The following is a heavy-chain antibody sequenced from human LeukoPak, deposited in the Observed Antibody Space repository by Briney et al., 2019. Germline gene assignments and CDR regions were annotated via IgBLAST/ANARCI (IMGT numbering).Heavy chain of an antibody. Sequence: GGSLRFSCEASGFDFKNYAMTWVRQAPGKGLEWVSTISGRAVGTYYADSVKGRLTVSRDNSQNTVYLQMNSLGADDTAVYYCAKGAIVRGVPNYSYYHMDVWGKGTTVTVSS. J-gene: IGHJ6*03. V-gene: IGHV3-23*01. CDR3: AKGAIVRGVPNYSYYHMDV. CDR1: GFDFKNYA. D-gene: IGHD3-10*01. CDR2: ISGRAVGT.